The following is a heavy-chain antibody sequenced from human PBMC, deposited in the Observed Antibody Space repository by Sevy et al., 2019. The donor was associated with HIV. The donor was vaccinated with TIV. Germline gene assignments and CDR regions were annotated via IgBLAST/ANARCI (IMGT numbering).Heavy chain of an antibody. CDR3: ARRVNVDGYYDY. J-gene: IGHJ4*02. D-gene: IGHD5-12*01. CDR1: GGSFSGYY. Sequence: SETLSLTCAVYGGSFSGYYWSWIRQPPGKGLEWIGEINHSGSTNYNPSLKSRVTISVDTSKNQFSLKLSSVTAADTAGYYCARRVNVDGYYDYWGQGTLVTVSS. V-gene: IGHV4-34*01. CDR2: INHSGST.